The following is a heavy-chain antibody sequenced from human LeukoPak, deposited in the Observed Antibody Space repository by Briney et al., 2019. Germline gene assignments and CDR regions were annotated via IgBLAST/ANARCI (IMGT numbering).Heavy chain of an antibody. CDR3: ARGPPLFDP. CDR1: GFTFSSYA. Sequence: PGGSLRLSCAASGFTFSSYAMHWVRQAPGKGLEWVSSISSSSSYIYYADSVKGRFTTSRDNVKNSVFLQMNNLRDEGTAVYYCARGPPLFDPWGQGTLVTVSS. CDR2: ISSSSSYI. J-gene: IGHJ5*02. V-gene: IGHV3-21*01.